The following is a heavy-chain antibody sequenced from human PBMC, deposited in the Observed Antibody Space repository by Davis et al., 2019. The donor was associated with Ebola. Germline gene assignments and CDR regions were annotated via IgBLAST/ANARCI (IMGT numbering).Heavy chain of an antibody. CDR3: ARTTLTSISDAGLGYNFFAP. D-gene: IGHD2-21*02. Sequence: SETLSLTCTVSGGSISPYYWSWIRQPPGKGLEWLGEVSHSGYSNYNPSLKSRVTMSVDMSKNQFSLTLTSVSAADTAVYYCARTTLTSISDAGLGYNFFAPWGQGTLVTVSS. V-gene: IGHV4-34*01. CDR2: VSHSGYS. J-gene: IGHJ5*02. CDR1: GGSISPYY.